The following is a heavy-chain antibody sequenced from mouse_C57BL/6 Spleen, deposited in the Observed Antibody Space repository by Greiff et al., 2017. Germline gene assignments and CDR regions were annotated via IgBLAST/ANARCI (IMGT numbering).Heavy chain of an antibody. J-gene: IGHJ4*01. V-gene: IGHV1-69*01. CDR3: ARCNSNYVGARDY. CDR1: GYTFTSYW. CDR2: IDPSDSYT. D-gene: IGHD2-5*01. Sequence: VQLQQPGAELVMPGASVKLSCKASGYTFTSYWMHWVKQRPGQGLEWIGEIDPSDSYTNYNQKFKGKSTLTVDKSSSTAYMQLSSLTSEDSAVYYCARCNSNYVGARDYWGQGTSVTVSS.